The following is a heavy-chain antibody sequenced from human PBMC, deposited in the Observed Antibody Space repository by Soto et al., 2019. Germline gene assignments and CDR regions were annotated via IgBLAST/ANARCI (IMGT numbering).Heavy chain of an antibody. D-gene: IGHD3-3*01. CDR1: GASISNSDNY. Sequence: SETLSLTCTISGASISNSDNYWSWIRQPPGKGLEWIGYIYYSGSTHYNPSLKSRVTMSVDTSKNQFSLKLSSVTAADTAVYYCVSLFWSGYHWFGPWVQVTLVSVSA. V-gene: IGHV4-30-4*01. J-gene: IGHJ5*02. CDR2: IYYSGST. CDR3: VSLFWSGYHWFGP.